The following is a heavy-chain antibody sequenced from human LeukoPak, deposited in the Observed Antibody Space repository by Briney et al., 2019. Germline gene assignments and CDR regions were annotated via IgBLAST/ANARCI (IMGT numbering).Heavy chain of an antibody. J-gene: IGHJ4*02. CDR2: ISDGGSTT. V-gene: IGHV3-74*01. D-gene: IGHD3-22*01. CDR3: SRSAYYDGSGNYYDY. Sequence: GGSLRLSCAVSGLTFSSSWMHWVRQAPGKGLVWVSRISDGGSTTTYADSVKGRFTISRDNAKNTLYLQMNGLRAEDTAVYYCSRSAYYDGSGNYYDYWGQGTLVTVSS. CDR1: GLTFSSSW.